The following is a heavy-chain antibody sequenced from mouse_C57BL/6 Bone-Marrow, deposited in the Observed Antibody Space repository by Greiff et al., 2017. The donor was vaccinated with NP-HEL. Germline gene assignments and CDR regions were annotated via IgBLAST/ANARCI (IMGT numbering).Heavy chain of an antibody. V-gene: IGHV1-59*01. J-gene: IGHJ3*01. CDR2: IDPSDSYT. CDR1: GYTFTSYW. CDR3: ARVSTMVKWFAC. Sequence: VQLQQPGAELVRPGTSVKLSCKASGYTFTSYWMHWVKQRPGQGLEWIGVIDPSDSYTNYNQKFKGKATLTVDTSSSTAYMQLSSLTSEDSAVYSCARVSTMVKWFACWGGGTLVTVSA. D-gene: IGHD2-2*01.